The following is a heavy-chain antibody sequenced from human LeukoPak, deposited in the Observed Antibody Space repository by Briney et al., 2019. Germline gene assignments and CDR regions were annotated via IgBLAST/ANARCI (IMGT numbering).Heavy chain of an antibody. J-gene: IGHJ3*02. CDR3: ARRLTWIQLWAHAFDI. CDR2: IYYSGST. V-gene: IGHV4-59*08. Sequence: SETLSLTCTVSGGSISSYYWSWIRQPPGKGLEWIGYIYYSGSTNYNPSLKSRVTISVDTSKNQFSLKLSSVTAADTAVYYCARRLTWIQLWAHAFDIWGQGTMVTVS. D-gene: IGHD5-18*01. CDR1: GGSISSYY.